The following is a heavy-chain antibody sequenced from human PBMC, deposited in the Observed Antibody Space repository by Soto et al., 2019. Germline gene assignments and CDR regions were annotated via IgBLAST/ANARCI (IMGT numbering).Heavy chain of an antibody. CDR3: ARVVSRRWLEYYYYYGMDV. CDR1: GFTFSSHG. J-gene: IGHJ6*02. D-gene: IGHD3-22*01. CDR2: IWYDGSNK. Sequence: GGSLRLSCAASGFTFSSHGMHWVRQAPGKGLEWVAVIWYDGSNKYYADSVKGRFTISRDNSKNTLYLQMNSLRAEDTAVYYCARVVSRRWLEYYYYYGMDVWGQGTTVTVSS. V-gene: IGHV3-33*01.